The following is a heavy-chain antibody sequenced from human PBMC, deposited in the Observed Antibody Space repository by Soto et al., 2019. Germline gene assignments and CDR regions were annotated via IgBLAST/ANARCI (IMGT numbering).Heavy chain of an antibody. V-gene: IGHV1-46*03. CDR2: INPSGGST. CDR3: ARGRLPGIAVAGFFDY. D-gene: IGHD6-19*01. J-gene: IGHJ4*02. CDR1: GYTFTSYY. Sequence: ASVKVSCKASGYTFTSYYMHWVRQAPGQGLEWMGIINPSGGSTSYAQKFQGRVTMTRDTSTSTVYMELCSLRSEDTAVYYCARGRLPGIAVAGFFDYWGQGTLVTSPQ.